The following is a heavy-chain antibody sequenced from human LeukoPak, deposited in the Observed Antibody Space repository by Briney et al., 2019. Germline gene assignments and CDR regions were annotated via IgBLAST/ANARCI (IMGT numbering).Heavy chain of an antibody. CDR1: GGSISSSSYY. CDR2: IYYGGST. V-gene: IGHV4-39*07. Sequence: PSETLSLTCTVSGGSISSSSYYWGWIRQPPGKGLEWIGSIYYGGSTYYNPSLKSRVTISVDTSKNQFSLKLSSVTAADTAVYYCASKLYDFWSGYYTYYYYMDVWGKGTTVTVSS. CDR3: ASKLYDFWSGYYTYYYYMDV. J-gene: IGHJ6*03. D-gene: IGHD3-3*01.